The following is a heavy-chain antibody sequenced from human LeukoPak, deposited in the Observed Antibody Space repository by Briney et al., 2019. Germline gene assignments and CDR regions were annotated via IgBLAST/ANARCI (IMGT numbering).Heavy chain of an antibody. Sequence: SETLSLTCTVSGGSISSYYWSWIRQPPGKGLEWIAYISYSGSTNYNPSLKSRVTISVDTSKNQFSLKLRSVTAADTAVYYCARLTGYSSESWFDPWGQGTLVTVSS. CDR2: ISYSGST. CDR3: ARLTGYSSESWFDP. CDR1: GGSISSYY. V-gene: IGHV4-59*01. J-gene: IGHJ5*02. D-gene: IGHD3-9*01.